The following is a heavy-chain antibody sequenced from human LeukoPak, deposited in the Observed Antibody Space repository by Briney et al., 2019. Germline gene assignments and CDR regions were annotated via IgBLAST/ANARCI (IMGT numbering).Heavy chain of an antibody. CDR3: ASGIAVTSPVH. CDR2: ISYDGSNK. V-gene: IGHV3-30-3*01. D-gene: IGHD4-11*01. CDR1: GFTFSGYA. J-gene: IGHJ4*02. Sequence: GGSLRLSCAASGFTFSGYAMHWVRQAPGKGLDWVAVISYDGSNKYYADSVKGRFTISRDNSKNTLYLQMNSLRAEDTAVYYCASGIAVTSPVHWGQGTLVTVSS.